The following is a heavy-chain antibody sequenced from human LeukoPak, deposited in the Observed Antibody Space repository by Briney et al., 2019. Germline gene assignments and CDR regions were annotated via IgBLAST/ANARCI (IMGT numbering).Heavy chain of an antibody. J-gene: IGHJ4*02. CDR2: ISWNSGST. V-gene: IGHV3-9*01. CDR3: AKGPSLPAAMNY. D-gene: IGHD2-2*01. CDR1: GFTFDDYA. Sequence: PGRSLRLSCAASGFTFDDYAMHWVRQAPGKGLEWVSGISWNSGSTYYADSVKGRFTISRDNSKNTLYLQMNSLRAEDTAVYYCAKGPSLPAAMNYWGQGTLVTVSS.